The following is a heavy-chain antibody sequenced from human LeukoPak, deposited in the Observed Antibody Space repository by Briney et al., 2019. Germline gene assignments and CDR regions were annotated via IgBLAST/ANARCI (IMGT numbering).Heavy chain of an antibody. D-gene: IGHD6-13*01. Sequence: GASVKVSFKASGYTFTIYAMHWVRQAPGQRLEWMGWINAGNGNTKYSQKFQGRVTITRDTSASTAYMELSSLRSEDTAVYYCARPSIAAAGISFDYWGQGTLVTVSS. CDR3: ARPSIAAAGISFDY. CDR1: GYTFTIYA. V-gene: IGHV1-3*01. J-gene: IGHJ4*02. CDR2: INAGNGNT.